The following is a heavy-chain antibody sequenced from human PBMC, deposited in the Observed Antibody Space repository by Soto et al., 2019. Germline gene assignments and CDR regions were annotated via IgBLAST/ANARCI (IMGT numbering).Heavy chain of an antibody. Sequence: SETLSLTCTVSGDSISGYYWTWIRQPAGKGLEWIGRIYSSGITNFSPSLKGRVTMSVDTPKNQFSLKVNSVTAADTAVYYCARIYDSSGYYEFDYWGQVNLVTVXS. CDR3: ARIYDSSGYYEFDY. V-gene: IGHV4-4*07. D-gene: IGHD3-22*01. J-gene: IGHJ4*02. CDR1: GDSISGYY. CDR2: IYSSGIT.